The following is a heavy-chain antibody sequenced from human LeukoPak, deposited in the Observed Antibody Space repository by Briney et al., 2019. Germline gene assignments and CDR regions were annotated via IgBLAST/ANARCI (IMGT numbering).Heavy chain of an antibody. D-gene: IGHD4-17*01. V-gene: IGHV4-59*08. J-gene: IGHJ3*01. Sequence: SETLSLTCTVSGGSISNYYWSWIRQPPEKGLEWIGYIYYSGSTNYNPSLKSRLTISVDTSKIQFSLKLSSVTAADTAVYYCARSYGDYITGAYAFDVWGQGTMVTVSS. CDR1: GGSISNYY. CDR2: IYYSGST. CDR3: ARSYGDYITGAYAFDV.